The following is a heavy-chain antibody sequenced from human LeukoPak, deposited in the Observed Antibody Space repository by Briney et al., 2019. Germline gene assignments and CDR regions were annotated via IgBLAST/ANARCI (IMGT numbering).Heavy chain of an antibody. V-gene: IGHV4-39*07. CDR3: ARGYGRYFDY. D-gene: IGHD5-18*01. CDR2: IYYNGRT. CDR1: SGSISSSSYY. J-gene: IGHJ4*02. Sequence: SETLSLTCTISSGSISSSSYYWGWIRQPPGKGLEWIGSIYYNGRTSYNPSLKSRVTISVDTSKNQFSLKLSSVTAADTAVYYCARGYGRYFDYWGQGTLVTVSS.